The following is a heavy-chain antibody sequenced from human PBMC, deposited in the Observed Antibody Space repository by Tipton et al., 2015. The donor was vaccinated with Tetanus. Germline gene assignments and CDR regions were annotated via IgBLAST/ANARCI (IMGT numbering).Heavy chain of an antibody. Sequence: TLSLTCTVSGGSMRSYYWSWIRQPPGKGLEWIGYIYYSGSTNYNSSLKSRVTISVDTSKNQFSLKLSSATAADTAVYYCARGYNGYDILTAYPHYFDSWGQGTLVTVSS. CDR1: GGSMRSYY. CDR2: IYYSGST. CDR3: ARGYNGYDILTAYPHYFDS. J-gene: IGHJ4*02. D-gene: IGHD3-9*01. V-gene: IGHV4-59*01.